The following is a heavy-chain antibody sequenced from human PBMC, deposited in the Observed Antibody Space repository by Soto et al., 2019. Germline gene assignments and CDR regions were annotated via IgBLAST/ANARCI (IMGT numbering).Heavy chain of an antibody. J-gene: IGHJ6*02. D-gene: IGHD3-3*01. Sequence: GESLKISCKGSGYSFTSYCIGWVRQMPGKGLEWMGIIYPGDSDTRYSPSFQGQVTISADKSISTAYLQWSSLKASDTAMYYCARHIIPQRPGYYYYYGLDVWGQGTTVTVSS. CDR2: IYPGDSDT. CDR3: ARHIIPQRPGYYYYYGLDV. CDR1: GYSFTSYC. V-gene: IGHV5-51*01.